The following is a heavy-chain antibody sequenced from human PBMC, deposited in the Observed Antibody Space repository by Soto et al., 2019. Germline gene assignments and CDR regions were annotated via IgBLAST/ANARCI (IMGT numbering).Heavy chain of an antibody. J-gene: IGHJ6*02. CDR2: FDPEDGET. D-gene: IGHD3-3*01. CDR1: GYSLTELS. CDR3: ATDRRLRLPLFWSGSYYYYYYGMDV. Sequence: ASVKVSCKVSGYSLTELSMHWVRQAPGKGLEWMGGFDPEDGETIYAQKFQGRVTMTEDTSTDTAYMELSSLRSEDTAVYYCATDRRLRLPLFWSGSYYYYYYGMDVWGQGTTVTV. V-gene: IGHV1-24*01.